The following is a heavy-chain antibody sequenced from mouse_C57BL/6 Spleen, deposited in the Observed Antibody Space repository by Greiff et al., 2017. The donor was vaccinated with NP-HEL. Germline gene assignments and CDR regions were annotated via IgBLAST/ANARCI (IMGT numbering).Heavy chain of an antibody. J-gene: IGHJ4*01. D-gene: IGHD4-1*01. V-gene: IGHV1-64*01. CDR1: GYTFTSYW. CDR3: ARSANWDDAMDY. Sequence: VQLQQPGAELVKPGASVKLSCKASGYTFTSYWMHWVKQRPGQGLEWIGMIHPNSGSTNYNEKFKSKATLTVDKSSSTAYMQLSSLTSEDSAVYYCARSANWDDAMDYWGQGTSVTVSS. CDR2: IHPNSGST.